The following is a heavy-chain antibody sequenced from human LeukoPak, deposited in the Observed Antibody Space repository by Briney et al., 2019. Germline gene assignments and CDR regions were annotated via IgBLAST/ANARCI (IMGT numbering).Heavy chain of an antibody. D-gene: IGHD3-22*01. V-gene: IGHV4-59*01. J-gene: IGHJ4*02. CDR2: IYDSGST. CDR1: GGSISNYY. CDR3: ARQSISGSSLSYFDY. Sequence: SETLSLTCTVSGGSISNYYWSWIRQPPGKGLEWSGNIYDSGSTNYNPSLKSRVTISVDTSKNQCSLKLSSVTAADTAVYYCARQSISGSSLSYFDYWGQGTLVNVSS.